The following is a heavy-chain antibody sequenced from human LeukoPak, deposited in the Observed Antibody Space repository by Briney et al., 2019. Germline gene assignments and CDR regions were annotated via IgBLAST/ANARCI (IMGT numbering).Heavy chain of an antibody. J-gene: IGHJ4*02. CDR3: ARDAGTRELRYFDWLLPLDY. V-gene: IGHV3-23*01. CDR2: ISGSGGST. CDR1: GFTFSNYA. D-gene: IGHD3-9*01. Sequence: GGSLRLSWAASGFTFSNYALSWVRQAPGKGLEWVSTISGSGGSTDYADSVKGRFTISRDNSKNTLYLQMNSLRAEDTAVYYCARDAGTRELRYFDWLLPLDYWGQGTLVTVSS.